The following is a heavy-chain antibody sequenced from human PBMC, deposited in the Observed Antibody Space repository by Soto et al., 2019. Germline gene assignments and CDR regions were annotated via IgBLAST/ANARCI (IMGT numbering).Heavy chain of an antibody. CDR2: IIPIFGTA. CDR1: GGTFSSYA. CDR3: ARGLRAQYYYGSGSYTAAFDI. J-gene: IGHJ3*02. Sequence: VQLVQSGAEVKKPGSSVKVSCKASGGTFSSYAISWVRQAPGQGLEWMGGIIPIFGTANYAQKFQGRVTITADDSTSTAYMELSSLRSEDTAVYYCARGLRAQYYYGSGSYTAAFDIWGQGTMVTVSS. D-gene: IGHD3-10*01. V-gene: IGHV1-69*01.